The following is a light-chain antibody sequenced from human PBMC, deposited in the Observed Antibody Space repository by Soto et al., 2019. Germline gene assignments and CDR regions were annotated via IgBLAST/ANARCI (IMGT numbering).Light chain of an antibody. CDR1: QSVDSNY. CDR3: QQYGTPSSVT. Sequence: EVVWTQSPGTLSLSPREEATLSCRASQSVDSNYLAWYQQKPGQTPRLIIYGASGRADGIPHRFSGSGFGTDFTLTISKVEPEDFAVYYCQQYGTPSSVTFGQGTRLEFK. J-gene: IGKJ5*01. CDR2: GAS. V-gene: IGKV3-20*01.